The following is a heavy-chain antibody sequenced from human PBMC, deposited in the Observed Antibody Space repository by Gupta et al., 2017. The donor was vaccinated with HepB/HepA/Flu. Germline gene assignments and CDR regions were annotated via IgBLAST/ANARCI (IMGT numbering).Heavy chain of an antibody. D-gene: IGHD3-3*01. J-gene: IGHJ4*02. CDR2: ISYDGSNK. CDR1: GFTFRSYG. Sequence: QVQLVESGGGVVQPGRSLRLSCAASGFTFRSYGMHWVRQAPGKGLEWVAVISYDGSNKYYADSVKGRVTISRDNSKNTLYLQMNSLRAEDTAVYYCAKGQGYDDCWSGYYPYYWGQGTLVTVSS. V-gene: IGHV3-30*18. CDR3: AKGQGYDDCWSGYYPYY.